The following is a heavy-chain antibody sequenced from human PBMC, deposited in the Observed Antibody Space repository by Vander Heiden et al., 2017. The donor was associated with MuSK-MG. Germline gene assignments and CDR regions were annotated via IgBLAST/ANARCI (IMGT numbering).Heavy chain of an antibody. Sequence: EVQLVESGGGLVKPGGSLSLSCAASGFTFSNAWMGWVRQAPGKGLEWVGRIKSKTDGGTTDYAAPVKGRFTISRDDSKNTLYLQMNSLKTEDTAVYYCTTGLWRDYFDYWGQGTLVTVSS. V-gene: IGHV3-15*01. D-gene: IGHD2-21*01. CDR1: GFTFSNAW. CDR2: IKSKTDGGTT. CDR3: TTGLWRDYFDY. J-gene: IGHJ4*02.